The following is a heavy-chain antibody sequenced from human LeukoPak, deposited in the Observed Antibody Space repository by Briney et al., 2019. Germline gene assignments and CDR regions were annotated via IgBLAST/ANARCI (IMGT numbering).Heavy chain of an antibody. Sequence: VASVKASCKASGYTFTGYYMHWVRQAPGQGLEWMGWINPNSGGTNYAQNFQGRVTMTRDTSISTAYMEVSRLRSDDTAVYYCAREDSSGYDYWGQGTLVTVSS. CDR3: AREDSSGYDY. J-gene: IGHJ4*02. CDR1: GYTFTGYY. CDR2: INPNSGGT. V-gene: IGHV1-2*02. D-gene: IGHD3-22*01.